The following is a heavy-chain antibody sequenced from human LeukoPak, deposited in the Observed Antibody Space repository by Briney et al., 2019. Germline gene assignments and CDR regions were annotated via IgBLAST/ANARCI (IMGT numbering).Heavy chain of an antibody. V-gene: IGHV3-48*04. J-gene: IGHJ4*02. CDR1: GFSFSSSW. Sequence: GGSLRLSCAASGFSFSSSWMHWVRQVPGKGLEWVSYISSSGSTKSYAESVKGRFTISRDNAKNSLYLQMNSLRADDTAVYYCTRGRGSTVYWGQGTLVTVSS. CDR2: ISSSGSTK. D-gene: IGHD3-10*01. CDR3: TRGRGSTVY.